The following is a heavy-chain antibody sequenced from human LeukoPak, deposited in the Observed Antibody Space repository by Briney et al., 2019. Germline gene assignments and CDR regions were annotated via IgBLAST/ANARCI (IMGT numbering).Heavy chain of an antibody. J-gene: IGHJ4*02. Sequence: ASVKVSCKASGYTFTDFGVSWVRQAPGQGLEWMGWISAYNGNTNYVQKFQGRVTMTTDISTSTAYMELRSLRSDDTAVYYCARVFLGSSSWYFDYWGQGTLVTVSS. D-gene: IGHD6-13*01. CDR3: ARVFLGSSSWYFDY. V-gene: IGHV1-18*01. CDR2: ISAYNGNT. CDR1: GYTFTDFG.